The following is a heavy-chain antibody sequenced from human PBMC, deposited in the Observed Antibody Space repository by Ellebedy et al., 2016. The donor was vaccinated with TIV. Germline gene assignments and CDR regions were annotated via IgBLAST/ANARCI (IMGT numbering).Heavy chain of an antibody. Sequence: GESLKISXAASGFTFSSYDMHWVRQATGKGLEWVSAIGTAGDTYYPGSVKGRFTISRENAKNSLYLQMNSLRAGDTAVYYCARDVNSGAFDIWGQGTMVTVSS. D-gene: IGHD2/OR15-2a*01. V-gene: IGHV3-13*01. J-gene: IGHJ3*02. CDR1: GFTFSSYD. CDR2: IGTAGDT. CDR3: ARDVNSGAFDI.